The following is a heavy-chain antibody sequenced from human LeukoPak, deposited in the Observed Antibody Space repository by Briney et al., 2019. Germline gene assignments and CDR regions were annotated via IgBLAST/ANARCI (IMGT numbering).Heavy chain of an antibody. D-gene: IGHD2-21*01. CDR3: ARLQSSGLVWSVY. CDR2: IYHSGST. CDR1: GGSISSSSYY. Sequence: ASETLSLTCTVSGGSISSSSYYWGWIRQPPGKGLEWIGSIYHSGSTYYNPSLKSRVTISVDTSKNQFSLKLSSVTAADTAVYYCARLQSSGLVWSVYWGQGTLVTVSS. V-gene: IGHV4-39*01. J-gene: IGHJ4*02.